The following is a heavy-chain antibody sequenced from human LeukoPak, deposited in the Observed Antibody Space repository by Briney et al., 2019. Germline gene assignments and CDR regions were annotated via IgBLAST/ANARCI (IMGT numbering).Heavy chain of an antibody. V-gene: IGHV1-69*13. Sequence: GASVKVSCKASGYTFTSYGISWVRQAPGQGLEWMGGIIPIFGTANYAQKFQGRVTITADESTSTAYMELSSLRSEDTAVYYCARAKYSSSWYGWDYFDYWGQGTLVTVSS. CDR3: ARAKYSSSWYGWDYFDY. D-gene: IGHD6-13*01. CDR2: IIPIFGTA. J-gene: IGHJ4*02. CDR1: GYTFTSYG.